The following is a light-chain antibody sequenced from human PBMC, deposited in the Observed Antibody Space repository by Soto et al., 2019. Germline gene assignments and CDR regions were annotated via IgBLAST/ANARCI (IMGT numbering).Light chain of an antibody. J-gene: IGKJ4*01. Sequence: MRMKNYPADLSGSLGYRCTSTFRASQSISNSLNWYQQKPGRAPKLLIYAASSLQSGVPSRFSGSGSGTDFTFTISSLQPEDIATYYCQQYDHLPTFGGGTKVDIK. CDR3: QQYDHLPT. V-gene: IGKV1-33*01. CDR2: AAS. CDR1: QSISNS.